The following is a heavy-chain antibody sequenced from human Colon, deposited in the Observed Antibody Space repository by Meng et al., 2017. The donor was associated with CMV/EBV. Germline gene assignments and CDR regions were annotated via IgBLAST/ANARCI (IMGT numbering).Heavy chain of an antibody. CDR1: GGSISGHY. V-gene: IGHV4-4*07. CDR2: IYSNGRI. D-gene: IGHD3-10*01. Sequence: QVQLPESGPGLVKPSETLSLPCTVSGGSISGHYWTWIRRPAGEGLQWLGRIYSNGRIDENYSLRSRVTISVDTSKNQLSLRLTSVTAADTAVYYCGRAGARGVPIDVWGRGTLVTVSS. CDR3: GRAGARGVPIDV. J-gene: IGHJ4*02.